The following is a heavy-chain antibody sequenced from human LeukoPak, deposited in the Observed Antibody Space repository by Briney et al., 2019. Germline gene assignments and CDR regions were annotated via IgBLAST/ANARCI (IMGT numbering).Heavy chain of an antibody. CDR1: GFTFSSYN. Sequence: PGGSLRLSCAASGFTFSSYNMNWVRQAPEKGLEWGSSISSSSSYIYYADSVKGRFTISRDNAKTSLYLQMDSLRAEDTAVYYCARDKIAAAGTDYYYGMDVWGQGTTVTVSS. V-gene: IGHV3-21*01. CDR3: ARDKIAAAGTDYYYGMDV. D-gene: IGHD6-13*01. J-gene: IGHJ6*02. CDR2: ISSSSSYI.